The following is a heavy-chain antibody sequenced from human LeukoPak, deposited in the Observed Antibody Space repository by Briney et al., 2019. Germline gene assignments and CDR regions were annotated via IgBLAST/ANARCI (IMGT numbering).Heavy chain of an antibody. Sequence: GASVKVSCKASGYTFTGYYMHWVRQAPGQGLEWMGWINPNSGGTNYAQKFQGRVTMTRDTSISTAYMELSRLRSDDTAAYYCARTTYYYGSGIPPPFDYWGQGTLVTVSS. J-gene: IGHJ4*02. V-gene: IGHV1-2*02. CDR1: GYTFTGYY. CDR2: INPNSGGT. D-gene: IGHD3-10*01. CDR3: ARTTYYYGSGIPPPFDY.